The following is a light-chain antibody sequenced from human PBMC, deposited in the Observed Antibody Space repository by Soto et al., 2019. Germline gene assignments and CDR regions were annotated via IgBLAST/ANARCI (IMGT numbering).Light chain of an antibody. CDR2: LAS. Sequence: ILMTHFSVSPGVTTEEPASISCSSSHSLLYSDGDNYLDWYLQKPGQSPQLLIYLASNRASGVPARFSGSGSGTYFTLKISRVEAEDVGLYYCMQALQPPNPFGQGTLLEIK. CDR3: MQALQPPNP. CDR1: HSLLYSDGDNY. V-gene: IGKV2-28*01. J-gene: IGKJ5*01.